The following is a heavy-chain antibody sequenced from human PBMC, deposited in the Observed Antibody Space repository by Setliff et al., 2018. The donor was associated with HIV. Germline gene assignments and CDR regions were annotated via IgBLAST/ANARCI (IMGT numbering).Heavy chain of an antibody. Sequence: PGGSLRLSCAASGFTFNYAWMGWVRQAPGKGLEWVGRIKSKIDAETTDYAAPVKGRFTISRDDSKNTVYLQLNSLKTEDTAMYYCTADLTDPPAYGPGYWGQGTPVAVSS. J-gene: IGHJ4*02. CDR1: GFTFNYAW. CDR2: IKSKIDAETT. D-gene: IGHD2-21*01. CDR3: TADLTDPPAYGPGY. V-gene: IGHV3-15*01.